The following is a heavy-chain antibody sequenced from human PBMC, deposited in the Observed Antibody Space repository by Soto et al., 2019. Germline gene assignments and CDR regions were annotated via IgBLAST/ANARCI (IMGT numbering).Heavy chain of an antibody. D-gene: IGHD3-10*01. CDR3: AKDCRRGIGY. Sequence: LRLSCAASGFTFSSYAMSWVRQAPGKGLEWVSAISDSGGSTYYAASVKGRFTISRDNSKNTLYLQMNSLRAEDTAVYYCAKDCRRGIGYWCQGALVTVSS. CDR2: ISDSGGST. V-gene: IGHV3-23*01. CDR1: GFTFSSYA. J-gene: IGHJ4*02.